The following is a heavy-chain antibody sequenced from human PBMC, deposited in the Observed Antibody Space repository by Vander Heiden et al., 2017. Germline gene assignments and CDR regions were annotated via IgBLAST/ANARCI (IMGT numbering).Heavy chain of an antibody. CDR2: IWYYGSNK. V-gene: IGHV3-33*01. Sequence: QVQLVESGRGVVQPVRSLRLPCAASGLTFSRHGQHWVRQAPGKGLQWVAVIWYYGSNKYYADSVKGRFAISRDNSKNTLYLQMNSLRAEDTAVYYCARDGPYSSSPAGNYFDYWGQRTLVTVSS. CDR1: GLTFSRHG. J-gene: IGHJ4*02. D-gene: IGHD6-13*01. CDR3: ARDGPYSSSPAGNYFDY.